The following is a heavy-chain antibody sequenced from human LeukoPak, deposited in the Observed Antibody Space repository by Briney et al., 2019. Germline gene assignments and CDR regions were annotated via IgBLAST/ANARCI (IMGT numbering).Heavy chain of an antibody. CDR1: GGSFSDYY. J-gene: IGHJ6*03. CDR3: ARGRQDVNMILVVMAGVSYYLDV. D-gene: IGHD3-22*01. CDR2: MSPSGSS. Sequence: PSETLSFTCAVYGGSFSDYYWTWIRQTPGKGLEWIGEMSPSGSSNYNPSLKSRVTISVDTSKNQFSLKLRSVTAAGTAVYYCARGRQDVNMILVVMAGVSYYLDVWSKGTTVTVS. V-gene: IGHV4-34*01.